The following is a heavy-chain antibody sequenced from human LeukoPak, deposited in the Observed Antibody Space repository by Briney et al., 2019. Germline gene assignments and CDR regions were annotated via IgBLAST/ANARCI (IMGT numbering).Heavy chain of an antibody. J-gene: IGHJ5*02. CDR1: GFTFSSYA. CDR2: ISGSGGST. CDR3: AKETEYSHDEGENWFDP. V-gene: IGHV3-23*01. Sequence: GGSLRLSCAASGFTFSSYAMSWVRQAPGKGLEWVSAISGSGGSTYYADSVKGRFTISRDNSKNTLYLQMNSLRAEDTAVYYCAKETEYSHDEGENWFDPWGQGTLVTVSS. D-gene: IGHD5-18*01.